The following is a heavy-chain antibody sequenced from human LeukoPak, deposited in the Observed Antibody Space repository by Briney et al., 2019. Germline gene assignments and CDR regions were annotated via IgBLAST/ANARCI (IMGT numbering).Heavy chain of an antibody. Sequence: GGSLRLSCAASGFTFSSYGMHWVRQAPGKGLEWVAVISYDGSNKYYADSVKGRFTISRGNSKNTLYLQMNSLRAEDTAVYYCAKDHDDWGQGTLVTVSS. CDR3: AKDHDD. CDR2: ISYDGSNK. J-gene: IGHJ4*02. CDR1: GFTFSSYG. V-gene: IGHV3-30*18.